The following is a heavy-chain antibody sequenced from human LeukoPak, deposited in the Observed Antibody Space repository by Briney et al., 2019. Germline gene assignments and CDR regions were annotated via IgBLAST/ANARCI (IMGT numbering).Heavy chain of an antibody. J-gene: IGHJ4*02. D-gene: IGHD2-2*01. CDR1: GGSISSYY. CDR3: ARSRSYQLLTFDY. CDR2: IYYSGST. V-gene: IGHV4-59*01. Sequence: SETLSLTCTVSGGSISSYYRSWIRQPPGKGLEWIGYIYYSGSTDYNPSLKSRVTISVDTSQNQFSLKLSSVTAADTAVYYCARSRSYQLLTFDYWGQGTLVTVSS.